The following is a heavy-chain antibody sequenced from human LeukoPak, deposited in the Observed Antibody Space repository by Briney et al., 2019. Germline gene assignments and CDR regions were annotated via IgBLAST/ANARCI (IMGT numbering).Heavy chain of an antibody. D-gene: IGHD5-12*01. CDR3: ARAPSGYDYDHYFDC. V-gene: IGHV1-69*05. Sequence: ASVKVSCTASGGTFSSYAISWVRQAPGHGLEWMGRIIPIFGTANYAQKFQGRVTITTDGSTSTAYMELSSLRSEDTDVYYCARAPSGYDYDHYFDCWGQGILVSVSS. CDR2: IIPIFGTA. CDR1: GGTFSSYA. J-gene: IGHJ4*02.